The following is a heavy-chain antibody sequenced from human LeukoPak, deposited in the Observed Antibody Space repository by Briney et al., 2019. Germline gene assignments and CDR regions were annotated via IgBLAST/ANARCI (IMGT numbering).Heavy chain of an antibody. D-gene: IGHD3-10*01. CDR2: IYYSGST. CDR1: GGSISSSGHY. J-gene: IGHJ4*02. V-gene: IGHV4-39*07. Sequence: KPSQTLSLTCTVSGGSISSSGHYWGWIRQPPGKGLEWIGSIYYSGSTYYNPSLKSRLTISVDTSKNQFSLKLTSVTAADTAVYYCARAWFGELLYGGVGIDYWGQGTLVTVSS. CDR3: ARAWFGELLYGGVGIDY.